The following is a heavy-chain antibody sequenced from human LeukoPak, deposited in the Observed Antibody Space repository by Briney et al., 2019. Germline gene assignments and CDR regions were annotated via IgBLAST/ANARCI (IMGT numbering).Heavy chain of an antibody. CDR2: IHYSGST. CDR3: AREGLLWFGELLKKRGAFDI. D-gene: IGHD3-10*01. J-gene: IGHJ3*02. CDR1: GRSISSGGYY. V-gene: IGHV4-31*03. Sequence: PSQTLSLTCTVSGRSISSGGYYWSWIRQHPGKGLDWIGYIHYSGSTYYNPSLKSRVTISVDTSKNQFSLKLSSVTAADTAVYYCAREGLLWFGELLKKRGAFDIWGQGTMVTVSS.